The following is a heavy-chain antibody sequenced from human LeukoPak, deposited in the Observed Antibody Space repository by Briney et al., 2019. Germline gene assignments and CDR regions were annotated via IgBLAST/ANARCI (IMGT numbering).Heavy chain of an antibody. D-gene: IGHD3-3*01. CDR1: GFTFSSYS. CDR2: ISSSSSYI. V-gene: IGHV3-21*01. J-gene: IGHJ6*02. Sequence: GGSLRLSCAASGFTFSSYSMSWVRQAPGKGLGWVSSISSSSSYIYYADSVKGRFTISRDNAKNSLYLQMNSLRAEDTAVYYCAGGRGTIFGVVIINGMDVWGQGTTVTVSS. CDR3: AGGRGTIFGVVIINGMDV.